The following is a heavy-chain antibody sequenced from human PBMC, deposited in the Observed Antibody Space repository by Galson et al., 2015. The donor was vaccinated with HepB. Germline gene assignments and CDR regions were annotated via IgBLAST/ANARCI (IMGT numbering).Heavy chain of an antibody. D-gene: IGHD6-13*01. V-gene: IGHV3-30-3*01. CDR1: GLTFSRYS. CDR2: ISYDGSNK. J-gene: IGHJ6*02. CDR3: ARDRGYSRSSWQVDGMDV. Sequence: SLRLSCAASGLTFSRYSVHWVRQAPGKGLEWVAVISYDGSNKYYADSVKGRFTISRDNSQNTLYLQMNSLRAEDTAVYYCARDRGYSRSSWQVDGMDVWGQGTTVTVSS.